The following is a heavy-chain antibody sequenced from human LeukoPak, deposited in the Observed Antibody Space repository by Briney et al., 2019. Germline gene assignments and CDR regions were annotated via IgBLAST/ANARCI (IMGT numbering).Heavy chain of an antibody. CDR3: AKVVYDFWSGYYSPGNFDY. V-gene: IGHV3-23*01. Sequence: GASLRLSCAASGCTFSSYAMSWVRQAPGKGLEWVSAISGSGGSTYYADSVKGRFTISRDNSKNTLYLQMNSLRAEDTAVYYCAKVVYDFWSGYYSPGNFDYWGQGTLVTVSS. D-gene: IGHD3-3*01. J-gene: IGHJ4*02. CDR2: ISGSGGST. CDR1: GCTFSSYA.